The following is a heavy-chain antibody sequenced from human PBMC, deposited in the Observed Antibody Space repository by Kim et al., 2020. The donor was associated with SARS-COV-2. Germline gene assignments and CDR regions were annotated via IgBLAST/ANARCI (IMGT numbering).Heavy chain of an antibody. CDR3: ARDGGGWFDP. CDR1: GFTFSSYA. Sequence: GGSLRLSCAASGFTFSSYAMHWVRQAPGKGLEWVALMSYDGSNKYYADSVKGRFTISRDNSMHTLYLQMNSLRAEDTAVYYCARDGGGWFDPWGQGTLVTVSS. V-gene: IGHV3-30-3*01. D-gene: IGHD3-16*01. CDR2: MSYDGSNK. J-gene: IGHJ5*02.